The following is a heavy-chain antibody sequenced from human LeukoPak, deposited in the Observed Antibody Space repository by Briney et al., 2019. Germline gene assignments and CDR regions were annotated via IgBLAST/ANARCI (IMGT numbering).Heavy chain of an antibody. J-gene: IGHJ6*03. CDR3: ARTFLGYYFYMDV. D-gene: IGHD3-3*02. Sequence: PSETLSLTCTVSGGSTSSYYWSWIRQPAGKGLEWIGYIYYSGSTNYNPSLKSRVTISVDTSKNQFSLKLSSVTAADTAVYYCARTFLGYYFYMDVWGKGTTVTVSS. CDR1: GGSTSSYY. CDR2: IYYSGST. V-gene: IGHV4-59*01.